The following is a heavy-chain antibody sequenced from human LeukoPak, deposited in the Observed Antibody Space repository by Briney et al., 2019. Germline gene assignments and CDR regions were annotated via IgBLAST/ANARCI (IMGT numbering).Heavy chain of an antibody. CDR3: AKPPYGRDVYNYFDY. V-gene: IGHV3-23*01. Sequence: PGGSLRFSCAGSGFTFRIYAMSWVRQAPGKGLEGVSAISGSGGSTYYADSVKGRFTISRDNSKNTLYLQMNSLRVEDTAVYYCAKPPYGRDVYNYFDYWGQGTPVTVSS. CDR1: GFTFRIYA. J-gene: IGHJ4*02. D-gene: IGHD5-24*01. CDR2: ISGSGGST.